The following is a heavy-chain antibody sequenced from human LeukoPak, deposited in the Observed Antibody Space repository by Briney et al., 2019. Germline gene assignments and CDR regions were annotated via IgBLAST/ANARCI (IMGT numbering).Heavy chain of an antibody. CDR3: TKGGDSHGNPSS. CDR2: IGGGGVTT. V-gene: IGHV3-23*01. D-gene: IGHD2-21*01. J-gene: IGHJ5*02. Sequence: GGSLRLSYAASGFTFNNYAMNWVRRVPGKVLEWVSSIGGGGVTTIYAESVQGRFTVSRDNSKKAVYLQMNSLRAEDTAIYYCTKGGDSHGNPSSWGQGTLVIVSS. CDR1: GFTFNNYA.